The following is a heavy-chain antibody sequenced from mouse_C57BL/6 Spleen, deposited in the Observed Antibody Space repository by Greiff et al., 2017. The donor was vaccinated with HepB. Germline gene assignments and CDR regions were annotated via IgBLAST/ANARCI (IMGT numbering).Heavy chain of an antibody. CDR2: IDPSDSYT. J-gene: IGHJ3*01. CDR3: AVMVTTGRFAY. D-gene: IGHD2-2*01. Sequence: VQLQQPGAELVMPGASVKLSCKASGYTFTSYWMHWVKQRPGQGLEWIGEIDPSDSYTNYNQKFKGKSTLTADKSSSTAYMQLSSLTSEDSAVYYCAVMVTTGRFAYWGQGTLVTVSA. V-gene: IGHV1-69*01. CDR1: GYTFTSYW.